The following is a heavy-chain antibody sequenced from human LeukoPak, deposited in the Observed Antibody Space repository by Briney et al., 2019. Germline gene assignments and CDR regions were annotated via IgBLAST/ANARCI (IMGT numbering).Heavy chain of an antibody. CDR2: IYYSGST. V-gene: IGHV4-39*01. CDR1: GGSISSSSYY. CDR3: ARWEYSSGWYGDYYYYGMDV. D-gene: IGHD6-19*01. Sequence: SETLSLTCTVSGGSISSSSYYWGWIRQPPGKGLEWIGSIYYSGSTYYNPSLKSRVTISVDTSKNQFSLKLSSVTAADTAVYYCARWEYSSGWYGDYYYYGMDVWGQGTTVTVSS. J-gene: IGHJ6*02.